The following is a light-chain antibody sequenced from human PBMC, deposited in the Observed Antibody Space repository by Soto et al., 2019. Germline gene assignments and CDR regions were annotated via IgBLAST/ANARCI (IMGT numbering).Light chain of an antibody. V-gene: IGKV1-39*01. Sequence: DIQMTQSPSSLSASVGDRVTITCRASQSISNYLTWYQQKPGKAPKLLIYAASSMQSGVPSRFSGSGSETDYTLPISSLQPDDSATYYCQQSFSPLWTFGQGTNVEV. CDR3: QQSFSPLWT. J-gene: IGKJ1*01. CDR1: QSISNY. CDR2: AAS.